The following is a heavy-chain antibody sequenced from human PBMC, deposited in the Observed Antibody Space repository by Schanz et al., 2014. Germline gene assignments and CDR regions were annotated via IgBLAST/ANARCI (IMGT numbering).Heavy chain of an antibody. Sequence: QVHLLESGGGLVEPGGSLRLSCAASGFSFSYYYMSWIRQAPGKGLEWISFINTGSNYINYADSVKGRFTISRDNTKNSLFLQLNSLRADDTAVYYCARNRGSGGQNWYFDLWGRGTLVTVSS. J-gene: IGHJ2*01. CDR3: ARNRGSGGQNWYFDL. D-gene: IGHD1-26*01. CDR2: INTGSNYI. CDR1: GFSFSYYY. V-gene: IGHV3-11*03.